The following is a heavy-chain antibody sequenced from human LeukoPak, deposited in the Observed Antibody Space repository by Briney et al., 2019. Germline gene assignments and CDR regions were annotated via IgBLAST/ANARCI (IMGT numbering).Heavy chain of an antibody. CDR2: IYYSGST. Sequence: SETLSLTCTVSGGSISSYYWSWIRQPPGKGLEWIGYIYYSGSTNYNPSLKSRVTISVDTSKNQFSLKLSSVTAADTAVYYCAIEKMPNASSGWYLTREDWYFDLWGRGTLVTLSS. V-gene: IGHV4-59*01. J-gene: IGHJ2*01. CDR1: GGSISSYY. CDR3: AIEKMPNASSGWYLTREDWYFDL. D-gene: IGHD6-19*01.